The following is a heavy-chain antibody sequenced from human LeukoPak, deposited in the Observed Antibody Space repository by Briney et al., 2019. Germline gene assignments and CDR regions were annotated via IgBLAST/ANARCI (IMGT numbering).Heavy chain of an antibody. J-gene: IGHJ4*02. D-gene: IGHD6-6*01. CDR1: GGSITGTTYS. Sequence: SETLSLTCTVSGGSITGTTYSGGWIRQPPGKGLEWIGSLYYGETTYYNPSLKSRVTISVDTSKNHFSLRLSSVTAADTAVYYCARHPISSSGYFDYWGQGTLVTVSS. CDR3: ARHPISSSGYFDY. V-gene: IGHV4-39*01. CDR2: LYYGETT.